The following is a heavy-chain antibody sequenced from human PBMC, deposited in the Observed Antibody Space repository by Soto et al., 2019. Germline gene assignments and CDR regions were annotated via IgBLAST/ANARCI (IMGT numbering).Heavy chain of an antibody. J-gene: IGHJ6*02. CDR3: ARDGGGKSYGMDV. D-gene: IGHD2-15*01. Sequence: QVQLQESGPGLVKPSETLSLTCTVSGGSISSYYWSWIRQPPGKGLEWIGYNYYSGSTNYNPSLKSRVTISVDTSKNQFSLKLSSVTAADTAVYYCARDGGGKSYGMDVWGQGTTVTVSS. V-gene: IGHV4-59*01. CDR2: NYYSGST. CDR1: GGSISSYY.